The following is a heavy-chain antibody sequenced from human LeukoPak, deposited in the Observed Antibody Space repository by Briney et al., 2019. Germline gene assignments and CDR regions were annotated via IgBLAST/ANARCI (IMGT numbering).Heavy chain of an antibody. V-gene: IGHV5-51*01. CDR2: IYPGDSDT. CDR1: GYSVTSYW. J-gene: IGHJ4*02. D-gene: IGHD3-3*01. Sequence: GESLQISCKGSGYSVTSYWIGWVRQMPGKGLEWMGIIYPGDSDTRYSPSFQGQVTISADKSISTAYLQWSSLKASDTAMYYCARTYYDFWSGYYTGPFDYWGQGTLVTVSS. CDR3: ARTYYDFWSGYYTGPFDY.